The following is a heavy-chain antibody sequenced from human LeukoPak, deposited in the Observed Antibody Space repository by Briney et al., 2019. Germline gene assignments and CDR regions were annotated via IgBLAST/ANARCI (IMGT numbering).Heavy chain of an antibody. CDR2: INHSGSP. Sequence: SETLSLTCAVYGGSFSGYYWSWIRQPAGKGLEWIGEINHSGSPNYNPSLKSRVTISVDTSKNQFSLKPRSVTAADPAVYYCARIVLRFLEWLPPYYYYYYMDVWGKGTTVTVSS. J-gene: IGHJ6*03. D-gene: IGHD3-3*01. CDR1: GGSFSGYY. V-gene: IGHV4-34*01. CDR3: ARIVLRFLEWLPPYYYYYYMDV.